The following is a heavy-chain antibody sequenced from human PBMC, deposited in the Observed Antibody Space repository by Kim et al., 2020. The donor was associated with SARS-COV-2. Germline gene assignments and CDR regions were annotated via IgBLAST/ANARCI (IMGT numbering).Heavy chain of an antibody. Sequence: SVKVSCKASGGTFSSYAISWVRQAPGQGLEWMGGIIPIFGTANYAQKFQGRVTITADESTSTAYMELSSLRSEDTAVYYCASSIAAAFPPLYYYGMDVWGQGTTVTVSS. D-gene: IGHD6-13*01. V-gene: IGHV1-69*13. CDR3: ASSIAAAFPPLYYYGMDV. CDR2: IIPIFGTA. J-gene: IGHJ6*02. CDR1: GGTFSSYA.